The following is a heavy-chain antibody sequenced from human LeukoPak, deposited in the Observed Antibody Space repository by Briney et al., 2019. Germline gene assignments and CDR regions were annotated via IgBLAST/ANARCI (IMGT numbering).Heavy chain of an antibody. CDR2: IYPDDSDT. Sequence: GESLKISCKGSGYSFTSYWIGWVRPMPGKGLEWMGIIYPDDSDTRYSTSFEGQVIISVEKSISTAYLQWSSLKASDTATYYCARHGHCTNGVCYSNYYYYMDVWGKGTTVTVSS. CDR1: GYSFTSYW. D-gene: IGHD2-8*01. J-gene: IGHJ6*03. V-gene: IGHV5-51*01. CDR3: ARHGHCTNGVCYSNYYYYMDV.